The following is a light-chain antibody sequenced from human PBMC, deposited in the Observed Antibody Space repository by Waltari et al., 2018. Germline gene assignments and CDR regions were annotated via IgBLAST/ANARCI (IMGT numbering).Light chain of an antibody. CDR1: SSNIGINS. J-gene: IGLJ1*01. CDR3: ATWDSSLSAGV. V-gene: IGLV1-51*01. Sequence: QSVLTQPPSVSAAPGPMVSISCSGSSSNIGINSVSWYQKLPETAPKLLVYEKIQRPSGIPHRFYGSKSGTSATLDITGLQTGDEGDYYCATWDSSLSAGVFGTGTKVTVL. CDR2: EKI.